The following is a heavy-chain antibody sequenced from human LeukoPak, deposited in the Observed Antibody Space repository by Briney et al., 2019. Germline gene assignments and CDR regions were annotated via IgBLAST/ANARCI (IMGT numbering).Heavy chain of an antibody. J-gene: IGHJ4*02. D-gene: IGHD6-25*01. V-gene: IGHV4-4*02. Sequence: PSETLSLTCDVSGGXVTSTNWWTWFRQPPGKGLEWIGEVHLDGRTNYNPSLKSRLVMSADLPENHISLKLTSVTAADTAVYYCAREGGFYRPLDYSGQGTLVTVSS. CDR3: AREGGFYRPLDY. CDR1: GGXVTSTNW. CDR2: VHLDGRT.